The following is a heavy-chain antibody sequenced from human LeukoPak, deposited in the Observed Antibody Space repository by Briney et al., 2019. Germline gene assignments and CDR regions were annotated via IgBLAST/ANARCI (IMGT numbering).Heavy chain of an antibody. J-gene: IGHJ4*02. D-gene: IGHD3-9*01. Sequence: GASVKVSCKASGYTFPGYYMQWVRQAPGHGLEWMGWINPNSGGTNYAQKFQGRVTMTRDTSISTAYMELSRLRSDDTAVYYCARDLQLRYFDWLLRPYFDYWGQGTLVTVSS. V-gene: IGHV1-2*02. CDR2: INPNSGGT. CDR3: ARDLQLRYFDWLLRPYFDY. CDR1: GYTFPGYY.